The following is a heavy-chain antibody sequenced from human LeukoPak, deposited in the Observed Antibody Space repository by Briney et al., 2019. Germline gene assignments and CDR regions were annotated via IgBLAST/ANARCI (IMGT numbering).Heavy chain of an antibody. J-gene: IGHJ6*02. CDR3: ARDPQYYDFWSGYGYYGMDV. CDR1: GGSINTYY. D-gene: IGHD3-3*01. V-gene: IGHV4-59*01. Sequence: SETLSLTCTVSGGSINTYYWSWIRQPPGKGLEWIGYIYYSGSTNYNPSLKSRVTISVDTSKNQFSLKLSSVTAADTAVYYCARDPQYYDFWSGYGYYGMDVWGQGTTVTVSS. CDR2: IYYSGST.